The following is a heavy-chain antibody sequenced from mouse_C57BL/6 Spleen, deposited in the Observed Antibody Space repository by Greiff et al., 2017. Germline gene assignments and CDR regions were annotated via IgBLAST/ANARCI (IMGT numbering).Heavy chain of an antibody. D-gene: IGHD1-1*01. V-gene: IGHV3-6*01. Sequence: EVQLVESGPGLVKPSQSLSLTCSVTGYSITSGYYWNWIRQFPGNKLEWMGYISYDGSNNYNPSLKNRISITRDTSKNQFFLKLNSVTTEDTATYYCARDLDYYGSSFAYWGQGTLVTVSA. CDR1: GYSITSGYY. CDR2: ISYDGSN. J-gene: IGHJ3*01. CDR3: ARDLDYYGSSFAY.